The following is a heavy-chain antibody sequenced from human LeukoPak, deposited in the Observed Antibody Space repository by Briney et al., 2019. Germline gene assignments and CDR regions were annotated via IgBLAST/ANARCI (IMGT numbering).Heavy chain of an antibody. V-gene: IGHV3-30*15. D-gene: IGHD3-3*01. CDR2: ISYDGSNK. CDR3: AREGGQGFWSGYSDAFDI. J-gene: IGHJ3*02. CDR1: GFTFSSYA. Sequence: GGSLRLSCAASGFTFSSYAMHWVRQAPGKGLEWVAVISYDGSNKYYADSVKGRFTISRDNSKNTLYLQMSSLRAEDTAVYYCAREGGQGFWSGYSDAFDIWGQGTMVTVSS.